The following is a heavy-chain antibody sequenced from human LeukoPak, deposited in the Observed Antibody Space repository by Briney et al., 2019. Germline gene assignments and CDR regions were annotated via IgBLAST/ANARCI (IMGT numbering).Heavy chain of an antibody. Sequence: GGSLRLSCAASGFTFSSYAMSWVRQAPGKGLEWVSAISGSGGSTYYADSVKGRFTISRDTSKNTLYLQMNSLRAEDTAVYYCAKVGYSSSWFFDYWGQGTLVTVSS. D-gene: IGHD6-13*01. CDR3: AKVGYSSSWFFDY. V-gene: IGHV3-23*01. CDR1: GFTFSSYA. CDR2: ISGSGGST. J-gene: IGHJ4*02.